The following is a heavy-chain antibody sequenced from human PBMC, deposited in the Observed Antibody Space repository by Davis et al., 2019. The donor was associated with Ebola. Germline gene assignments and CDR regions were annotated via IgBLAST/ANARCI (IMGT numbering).Heavy chain of an antibody. CDR2: IYYSGST. CDR1: GGSFSGYY. Sequence: MPSETLSLTCAVYGGSFSGYYWSWIRQPPGKGLEWIGYIYYSGSTNYNPSLKSRVTISVDTSKNQFSLKLSSVTAADTAVYYCARDLAGMDVWGQGTTVTVSS. CDR3: ARDLAGMDV. J-gene: IGHJ6*02. V-gene: IGHV4-59*01.